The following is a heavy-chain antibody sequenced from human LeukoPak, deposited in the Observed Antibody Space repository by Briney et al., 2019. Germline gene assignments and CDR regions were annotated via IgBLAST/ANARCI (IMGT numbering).Heavy chain of an antibody. Sequence: ASVKVSCKASGYTFTSYGISWVRQAPGQGLEWMGWISAYNGNTNYAQKLQGRVTMTTDTSTSTAYMELRSLRSDDTAVYYCARSHKPYYYYYMDVWGKGTTVTISS. CDR1: GYTFTSYG. CDR3: ARSHKPYYYYYMDV. V-gene: IGHV1-18*01. J-gene: IGHJ6*03. CDR2: ISAYNGNT.